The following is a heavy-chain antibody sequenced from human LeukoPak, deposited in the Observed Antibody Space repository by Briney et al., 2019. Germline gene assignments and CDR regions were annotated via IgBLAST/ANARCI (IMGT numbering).Heavy chain of an antibody. J-gene: IGHJ4*02. Sequence: SVKVSCKASGGTYSSYTISWVRQAPGQGLEWMGRIIPILGIANYAQKFQGRVTITADKSTSTAYMELSSLRSEDTAVYYCARDREGGSYDYYFDYWGQGTLVTVSS. V-gene: IGHV1-69*04. CDR2: IIPILGIA. D-gene: IGHD5-18*01. CDR1: GGTYSSYT. CDR3: ARDREGGSYDYYFDY.